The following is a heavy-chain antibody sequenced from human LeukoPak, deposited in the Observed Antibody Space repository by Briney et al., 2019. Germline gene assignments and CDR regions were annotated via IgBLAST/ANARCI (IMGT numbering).Heavy chain of an antibody. CDR2: MNPNSGNT. Sequence: ASVKVSCKASGYTFTSYDINWVRQATGQGLEWMGLMNPNSGNTGYAQKVQGRGSMTRNTSITTAYMELSSMRSEDTAADYCARGSRRSGVRGVTFDYWGQRSLVTVSS. CDR3: ARGSRRSGVRGVTFDY. J-gene: IGHJ4*02. CDR1: GYTFTSYD. D-gene: IGHD3-10*01. V-gene: IGHV1-8*01.